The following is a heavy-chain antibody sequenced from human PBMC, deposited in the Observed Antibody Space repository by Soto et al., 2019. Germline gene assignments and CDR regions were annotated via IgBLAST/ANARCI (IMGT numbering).Heavy chain of an antibody. CDR2: IIPIFGTA. CDR1: GGTFSSYA. Sequence: SVKVSCKASGGTFSSYAISWVRQAPGQGLEWMGGIIPIFGTANYAQKFQGRVTITADESTSTAYMELSSLRSEDTAVYYCARGTAGYSSGWYCWFDPWGQGTLVTVSS. D-gene: IGHD6-19*01. V-gene: IGHV1-69*13. CDR3: ARGTAGYSSGWYCWFDP. J-gene: IGHJ5*02.